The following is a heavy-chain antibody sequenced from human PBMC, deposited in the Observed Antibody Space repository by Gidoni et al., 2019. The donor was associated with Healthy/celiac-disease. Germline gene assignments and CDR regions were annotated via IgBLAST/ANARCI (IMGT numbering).Heavy chain of an antibody. D-gene: IGHD3-22*01. V-gene: IGHV3-23*01. CDR3: AKGTRGYYPDSAFDI. Sequence: VQPLESALGLVQPGGSLLLSCAASVFTFSSYAMRWVRQAPGKGLEWVSAISGSGGSKYYADSVKGRFTISRDNSKNTLYLQMNSLRAEDTAVYYCAKGTRGYYPDSAFDIWGQGTMVTVSS. CDR2: ISGSGGSK. J-gene: IGHJ3*02. CDR1: VFTFSSYA.